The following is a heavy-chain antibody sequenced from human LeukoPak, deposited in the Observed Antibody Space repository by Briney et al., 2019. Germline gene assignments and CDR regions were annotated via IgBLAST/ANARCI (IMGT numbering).Heavy chain of an antibody. J-gene: IGHJ4*02. CDR1: GYTFRTYG. D-gene: IGHD5-18*01. CDR2: MFYDGTHE. CDR3: AREGYISGYGVIDY. V-gene: IGHV3-30*12. Sequence: GGSLRLSCVASGYTFRTYGVHRVRQAPGKGLEWVAFMFYDGTHEYYADSVKGRFTISRDNSKSPLYLQMNSLRADDTAVYYCAREGYISGYGVIDYWGQGTLVTVSS.